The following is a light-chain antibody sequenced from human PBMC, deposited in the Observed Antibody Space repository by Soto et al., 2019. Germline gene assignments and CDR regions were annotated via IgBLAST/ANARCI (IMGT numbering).Light chain of an antibody. V-gene: IGKV3-15*01. Sequence: EIVMTQSPATLSVSPGERATLSCRASQSVSSNLAWYQQKPGQAPRLLVYAASTRATGIPAKFSGSGSGTDFSLTISRLEPEDFAVYYCQHYDSARWTFGLGTKVDIK. CDR2: AAS. J-gene: IGKJ1*01. CDR1: QSVSSN. CDR3: QHYDSARWT.